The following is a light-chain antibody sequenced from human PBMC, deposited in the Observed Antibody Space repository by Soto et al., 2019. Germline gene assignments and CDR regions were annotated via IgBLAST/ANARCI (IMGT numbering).Light chain of an antibody. Sequence: DIQMTQSPSTLSASVGDRVTITCRASQSISIWLAWYQQKPGKAPNLLFYKTSSLETGVPSRFSGSGSGTGFPLTISSLQPDDFANYCCQEWNYSACTFGQGTKVEVK. CDR2: KTS. J-gene: IGKJ1*01. V-gene: IGKV1-5*03. CDR1: QSISIW. CDR3: QEWNYSACT.